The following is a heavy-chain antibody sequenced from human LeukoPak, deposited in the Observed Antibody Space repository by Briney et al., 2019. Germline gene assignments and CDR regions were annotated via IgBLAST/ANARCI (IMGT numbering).Heavy chain of an antibody. V-gene: IGHV3-48*03. Sequence: GGSLRLSCAASGFTFSSYEMNWVRQAPGKGLEWVSYISSSGSTIYYADSVKGRFTISRDNAKNSLYLQMNSLRADDTAVYYCARVVAGRARDYYYYMDVWGKGTTVTVSS. CDR1: GFTFSSYE. J-gene: IGHJ6*03. D-gene: IGHD3-10*01. CDR2: ISSSGSTI. CDR3: ARVVAGRARDYYYYMDV.